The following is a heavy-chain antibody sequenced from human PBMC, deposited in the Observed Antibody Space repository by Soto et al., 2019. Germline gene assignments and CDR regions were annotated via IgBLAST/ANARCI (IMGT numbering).Heavy chain of an antibody. J-gene: IGHJ4*02. CDR1: GYTFTGYY. Sequence: GASVKVSCKASGYTFTGYYMHWVRQAPGQGLEWMGWINPNSGGTNYAQKFQGWVTMTRDTSISTAYMELSRLRSDDTAVYYCARDASSSSGETTASTPFDYWGQGTLVTVSS. V-gene: IGHV1-2*04. D-gene: IGHD6-6*01. CDR2: INPNSGGT. CDR3: ARDASSSSGETTASTPFDY.